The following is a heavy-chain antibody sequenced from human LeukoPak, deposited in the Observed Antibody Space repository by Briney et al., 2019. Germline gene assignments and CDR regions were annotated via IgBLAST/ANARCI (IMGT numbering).Heavy chain of an antibody. CDR2: ISWNSGSI. CDR1: GFTFDDYA. Sequence: GGSLRLSCAASGFTFDDYAMHWVRQAPGKGLEWVSGISWNSGSIGHADSVKGRFTISRDNAKNSLYLQMNSLRAEDTALYYCAKDLVLRYFEGSLDYWGQGTLVTVSS. D-gene: IGHD3-9*01. J-gene: IGHJ4*02. CDR3: AKDLVLRYFEGSLDY. V-gene: IGHV3-9*01.